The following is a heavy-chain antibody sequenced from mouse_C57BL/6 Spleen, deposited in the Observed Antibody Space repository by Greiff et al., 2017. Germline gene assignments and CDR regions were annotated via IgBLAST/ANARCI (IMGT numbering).Heavy chain of an antibody. CDR2: IWWDDDK. Sequence: QVQLKESGPGILQPSQTLSLTCSFSGFSLSTFGMGVGWIRQPSGKGLEWLAHIWWDDDKYYNPALKSRLTISKDTSKNQVFLKIANVDTADTATYYCARIWTYYDYDGGYFDYWGQGTTLTVSS. CDR3: ARIWTYYDYDGGYFDY. CDR1: GFSLSTFGMG. D-gene: IGHD2-4*01. V-gene: IGHV8-8*01. J-gene: IGHJ2*01.